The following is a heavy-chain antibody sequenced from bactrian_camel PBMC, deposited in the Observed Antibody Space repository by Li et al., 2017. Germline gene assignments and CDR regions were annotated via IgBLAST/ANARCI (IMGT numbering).Heavy chain of an antibody. CDR2: INSRGLT. V-gene: IGHV3S40*01. D-gene: IGHD3*01. Sequence: VQLVESGGGSVQAGKSLRLSCVVPKYTYGTYCMGWFRQAPGKELEWVSGINSRGLTTYADSVKGRFTISEDVANKTVHLQMNSLRPEDTAMYYCAAKDFTPCRPPLYDYLTDDQGTQVTVS. J-gene: IGHJ4*01. CDR1: KYTYGTYC.